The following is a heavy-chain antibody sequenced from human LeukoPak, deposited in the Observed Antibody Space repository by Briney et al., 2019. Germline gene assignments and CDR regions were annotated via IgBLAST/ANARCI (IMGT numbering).Heavy chain of an antibody. CDR2: IKSKTDGGTT. CDR3: TTARELPAY. J-gene: IGHJ4*02. CDR1: GFTVSRYY. D-gene: IGHD1-26*01. Sequence: GGSLRLSCAVSGFTVSRYYMSWVRQAPGKGLEWVGRIKSKTDGGTTDYAAPVKGRFTISRDDSKNTLYLQMNSLKTEDTAVYYCTTARELPAYWGQGTLVTVSS. V-gene: IGHV3-15*01.